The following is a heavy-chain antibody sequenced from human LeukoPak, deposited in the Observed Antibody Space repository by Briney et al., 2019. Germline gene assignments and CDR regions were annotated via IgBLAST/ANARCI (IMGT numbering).Heavy chain of an antibody. J-gene: IGHJ6*02. V-gene: IGHV1-18*01. CDR1: GYTFTSYG. D-gene: IGHD3-3*01. CDR3: ARQVRFLEWLFPDYYYYYDMDV. Sequence: ASVKVSCKASGYTFTSYGISWVRQAPGQGLEWMGWISAYNGNTNYAQKLQGRVTMTTDTSTSTAYMELRSLRSDDTAVYYCARQVRFLEWLFPDYYYYYDMDVWGQGTTVTVSS. CDR2: ISAYNGNT.